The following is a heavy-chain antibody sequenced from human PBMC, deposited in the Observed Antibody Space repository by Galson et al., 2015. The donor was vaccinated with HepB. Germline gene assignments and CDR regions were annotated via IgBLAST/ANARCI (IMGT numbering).Heavy chain of an antibody. CDR2: IYYSGST. Sequence: ETLSLTCTVSGGSISSYYWSWIRQPPGKGLEWIGYIYYSGSTNYNPSLKSRVTISVDTSKNQFSLKLSSVTAADTAVYYCARSDTGDGSVDIWGQGTMVTVSS. CDR3: ARSDTGDGSVDI. V-gene: IGHV4-59*01. CDR1: GGSISSYY. D-gene: IGHD5-18*01. J-gene: IGHJ3*02.